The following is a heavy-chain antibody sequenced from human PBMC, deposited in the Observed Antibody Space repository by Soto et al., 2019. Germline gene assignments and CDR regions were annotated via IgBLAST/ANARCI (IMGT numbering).Heavy chain of an antibody. CDR3: GRADFYDSSGYLLFDY. D-gene: IGHD3-22*01. V-gene: IGHV4-34*01. Sequence: SETLSLTCAVYGGSFSGYYWSWIRQPPGKGLEWIGEINHSGSTNYNPSLKSRVTISVDTSKNQFSLKLSSVTAADTAVYYCGRADFYDSSGYLLFDYWGQGTLVTVSS. CDR2: INHSGST. J-gene: IGHJ4*02. CDR1: GGSFSGYY.